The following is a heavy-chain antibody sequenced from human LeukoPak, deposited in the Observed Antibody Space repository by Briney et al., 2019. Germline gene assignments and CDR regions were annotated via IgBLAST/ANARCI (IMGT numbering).Heavy chain of an antibody. Sequence: GGSLRLSCAASGFTFSSYSMNWVRQAPGKGLEWVSSISSSSSYIYYADSVKGRFTISRDNAKNSLYLQMDSLRAEDTAVYYCARDRIYCGGDCYSGWFDPWGQGTLVTVSS. J-gene: IGHJ5*02. D-gene: IGHD2-21*02. V-gene: IGHV3-21*01. CDR2: ISSSSSYI. CDR1: GFTFSSYS. CDR3: ARDRIYCGGDCYSGWFDP.